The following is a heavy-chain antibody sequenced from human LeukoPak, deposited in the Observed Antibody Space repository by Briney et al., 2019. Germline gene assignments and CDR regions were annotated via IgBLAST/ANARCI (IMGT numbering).Heavy chain of an antibody. J-gene: IGHJ3*02. CDR1: GFTFSSYA. V-gene: IGHV3-23*01. CDR3: AKNVVVTPDAFDI. D-gene: IGHD2-21*02. Sequence: GGSLRLSCAASGFTFSSYAMSWVRQAPGKGLEWVSAISGSGGSTYYADSVKGRFTISRDNSKNTLYLQINSLRAEDTAVYYCAKNVVVTPDAFDIWGQGTMVTVSS. CDR2: ISGSGGST.